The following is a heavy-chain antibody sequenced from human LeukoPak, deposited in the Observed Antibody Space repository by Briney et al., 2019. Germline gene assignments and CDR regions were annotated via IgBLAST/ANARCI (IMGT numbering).Heavy chain of an antibody. D-gene: IGHD2-15*01. J-gene: IGHJ3*02. CDR2: ISAYNGNT. CDR1: GYTFTGYY. V-gene: IGHV1-18*04. Sequence: ASVKVSCKASGYTFTGYYMHWVRQAPGQGLEWMGWISAYNGNTNYAQKLQGRVTMTTDTSTSTAYMELRSLRSDDTAVYYCARDREDIVVVVAANDAFDIWGQGTMVTVSS. CDR3: ARDREDIVVVVAANDAFDI.